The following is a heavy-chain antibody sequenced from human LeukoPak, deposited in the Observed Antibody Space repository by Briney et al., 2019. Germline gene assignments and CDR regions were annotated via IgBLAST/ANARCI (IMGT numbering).Heavy chain of an antibody. CDR3: ARGPNYSYGLFDY. CDR2: IKPLGGDT. V-gene: IGHV1-46*03. D-gene: IGHD5-18*01. J-gene: IGHJ4*02. CDR1: GYTFTTYF. Sequence: ASVRVSCKAFGYTFTTYFIHWVRQAPGQGLEWMGMIKPLGGDTTYAQKFQGRVTMTRDTSTSTVHMELRSLISEDTAVYFCARGPNYSYGLFDYWGQGTQVTVTS.